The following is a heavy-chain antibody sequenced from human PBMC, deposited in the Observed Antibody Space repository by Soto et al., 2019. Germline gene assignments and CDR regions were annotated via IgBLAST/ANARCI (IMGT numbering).Heavy chain of an antibody. J-gene: IGHJ4*02. D-gene: IGHD4-17*01. CDR3: ARGSYDYGDYFASFNFDY. CDR1: GGSISSGGYY. V-gene: IGHV4-31*03. CDR2: IYYSGST. Sequence: PSETLSLTCTVSGGSISSGGYYWSWIRQHPGKGLEWIGYIYYSGSTYYNPSLKSRVTISVDTSKNQFSLKLSSVTAADTAVYYCARGSYDYGDYFASFNFDYWGQGTLVTVSS.